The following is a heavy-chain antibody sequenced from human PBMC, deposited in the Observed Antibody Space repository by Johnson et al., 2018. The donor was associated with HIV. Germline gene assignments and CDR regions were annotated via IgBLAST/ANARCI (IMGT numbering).Heavy chain of an antibody. CDR3: ARSSGYYGTDAFDI. J-gene: IGHJ3*02. CDR1: GFTFSSYA. Sequence: QVQLVESGGGVVQPVRSLRLSCAASGFTFSSYAMHWVRQAPGKGLEWVAVISYDGSNKYYADSVKGRFTISRDNSKNTLYLQMNSLRPEDTAVYYCARSSGYYGTDAFDIWGQGTMVTVSS. D-gene: IGHD3-22*01. CDR2: ISYDGSNK. V-gene: IGHV3-30-3*01.